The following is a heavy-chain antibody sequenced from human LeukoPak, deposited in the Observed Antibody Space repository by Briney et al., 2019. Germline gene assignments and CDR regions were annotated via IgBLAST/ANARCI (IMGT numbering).Heavy chain of an antibody. CDR3: ARGTLGFDFWSGYYHPFDY. CDR2: INHSGST. V-gene: IGHV4-34*01. CDR1: GGSFSGYY. Sequence: SETLSLTCAVYGGSFSGYYWSWIRQPPGKGLEWIGEINHSGSTSYNPSLKSRVTISVDTSKNQFSLKLSSVTAADTAVYYCARGTLGFDFWSGYYHPFDYWGQGTLVTVSS. J-gene: IGHJ4*02. D-gene: IGHD3-3*01.